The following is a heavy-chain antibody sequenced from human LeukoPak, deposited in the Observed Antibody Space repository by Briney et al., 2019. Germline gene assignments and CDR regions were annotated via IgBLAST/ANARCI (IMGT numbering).Heavy chain of an antibody. CDR1: GYTFSSYS. J-gene: IGHJ4*02. D-gene: IGHD3-22*01. CDR3: ARLRRNSDRSGYYYYYDY. V-gene: IGHV3-21*01. Sequence: KPGGSLRLSCAASGYTFSSYSINWVRQAPGKGLELVSSISVGSNYIYYADSVRGRFSISRDDARNSLYLQMDSLRGDDTAVYYCARLRRNSDRSGYYYYYDYWGQGTLVTVSS. CDR2: ISVGSNYI.